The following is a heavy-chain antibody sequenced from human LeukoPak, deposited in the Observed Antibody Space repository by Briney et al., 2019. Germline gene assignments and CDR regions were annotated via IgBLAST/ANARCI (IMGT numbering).Heavy chain of an antibody. CDR2: IYYGGST. D-gene: IGHD6-13*01. V-gene: IGHV4-31*03. CDR1: GGSISSGGYY. J-gene: IGHJ6*02. Sequence: PSETLSLTCTVSGGSISSGGYYWSWIRQHPGKGLEWIGYIYYGGSTYYNPSLKSRVTISVDTFKNQFSLKLSSVTAADTAVYYCARGNIAAASYGMDVWGQGTTVTVSS. CDR3: ARGNIAAASYGMDV.